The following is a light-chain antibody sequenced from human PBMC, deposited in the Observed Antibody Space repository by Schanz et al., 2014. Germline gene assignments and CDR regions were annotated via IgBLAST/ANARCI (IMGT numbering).Light chain of an antibody. V-gene: IGKV1-8*01. Sequence: AIRMTQSPSSLSASTGDRVTITCRARQGISSYLAWYQQKPGKAPKLLIYAASTLQSGVPSRFSGSGSGTDFTLTISCLQSEDFATYYCQQSYSTLYTFGQGTKLEIK. CDR1: QGISSY. CDR2: AAS. J-gene: IGKJ2*01. CDR3: QQSYSTLYT.